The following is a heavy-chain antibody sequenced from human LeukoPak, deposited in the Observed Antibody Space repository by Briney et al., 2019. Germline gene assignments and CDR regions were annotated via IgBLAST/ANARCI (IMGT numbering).Heavy chain of an antibody. J-gene: IGHJ5*02. CDR3: ARGSYGELERRSWPYNWFDP. CDR1: GYTFTSYY. Sequence: ASVKVSCKASGYTFTSYYMHWVRQAPGQGLEWMGIINPSGGSTSYAQKFQGRVTMTRDMSTSTVYMELSSLRSEDTAVYYCARGSYGELERRSWPYNWFDPWGQGTLVTVSS. CDR2: INPSGGST. D-gene: IGHD1-1*01. V-gene: IGHV1-46*01.